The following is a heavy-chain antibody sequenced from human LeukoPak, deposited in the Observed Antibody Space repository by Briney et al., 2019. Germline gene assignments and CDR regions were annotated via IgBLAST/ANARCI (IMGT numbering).Heavy chain of an antibody. CDR2: ISWNSGSI. V-gene: IGHV3-9*01. J-gene: IGHJ1*01. CDR1: GFTFDDYA. D-gene: IGHD1-26*01. CDR3: AKGVSRSYYPEYFQH. Sequence: GGSLRLSCAASGFTFDDYAMHWVRQAPGKGLEWVSGISWNSGSIGYADSVKGRFTISRDDAKNSLYLQMNSLRAEDTALYYSAKGVSRSYYPEYFQHWGQGTLVTVSS.